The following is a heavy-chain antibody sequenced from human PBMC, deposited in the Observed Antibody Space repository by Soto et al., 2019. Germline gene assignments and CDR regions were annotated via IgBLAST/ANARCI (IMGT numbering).Heavy chain of an antibody. D-gene: IGHD1-1*01. V-gene: IGHV1-69*02. Sequence: GASVKVSCKASGGTFSSYTISWVRQAPGQGLEWMGRIIPILGIANYAQKFQGRVTITADKSTSTAYMELSSLRSDDTAVYYCARLAGLDFXGSWEWNYYYYMDVWGKGTTVTVSS. J-gene: IGHJ6*03. CDR3: ARLAGLDFXGSWEWNYYYYMDV. CDR2: IIPILGIA. CDR1: GGTFSSYT.